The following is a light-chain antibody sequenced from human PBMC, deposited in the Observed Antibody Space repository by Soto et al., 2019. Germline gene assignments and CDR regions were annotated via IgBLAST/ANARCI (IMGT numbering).Light chain of an antibody. CDR2: GAS. Sequence: ETVLTQSPGTLSLSPGERATLFCRASQSVSSSYLAWYQQKPGQAPRLLIYGASSRATDIPDRFSGSGSGTVFTLTISRLEPEDFAVYYCQQHGSSPPSWTFGQGTRVEIK. J-gene: IGKJ1*01. V-gene: IGKV3-20*01. CDR3: QQHGSSPPSWT. CDR1: QSVSSSY.